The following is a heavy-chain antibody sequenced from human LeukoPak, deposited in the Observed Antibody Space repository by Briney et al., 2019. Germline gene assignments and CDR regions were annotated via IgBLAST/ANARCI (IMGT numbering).Heavy chain of an antibody. CDR2: ISTISGSGPAT. J-gene: IGHJ4*02. Sequence: PGGSLRLSCAASGFTFSNYAMRWVRHARGKGLELVSAISTISGSGPATYYADSVKGRFTISRDKSMNTPYLQMNSLRAEDTAVYYCAKAPIGYSSSWYYFDYWGQGTLVTVSS. D-gene: IGHD6-13*01. CDR1: GFTFSNYA. CDR3: AKAPIGYSSSWYYFDY. V-gene: IGHV3-23*01.